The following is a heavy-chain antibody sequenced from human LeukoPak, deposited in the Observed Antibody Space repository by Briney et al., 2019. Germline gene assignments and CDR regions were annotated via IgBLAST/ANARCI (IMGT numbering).Heavy chain of an antibody. V-gene: IGHV1-18*01. J-gene: IGHJ4*02. CDR2: ISAYNGNT. CDR3: ARDPNIRYFDWSRFDY. Sequence: ASVKVSCKASGYTFTSYGISWVRQAPGQGLEWMGWISAYNGNTHYPPKLQGRVTMTTDTSTSTAYMELRSLRSDDTAVYYCARDPNIRYFDWSRFDYWGQGSLVTVSS. D-gene: IGHD3-9*01. CDR1: GYTFTSYG.